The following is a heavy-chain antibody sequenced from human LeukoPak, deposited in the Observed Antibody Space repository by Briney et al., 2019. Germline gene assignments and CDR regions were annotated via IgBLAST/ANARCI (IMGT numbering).Heavy chain of an antibody. CDR3: AREDLVGAIDY. D-gene: IGHD1-26*01. Sequence: GGSLRLSCAASGFIFNNYGMHWVRQAPGKGLEWVAFIQYNGTTKDYADSVKGRFTISRDNSKNTVSLQMNSLRVEDTATYYCAREDLVGAIDYWGQGTLVTVSS. CDR2: IQYNGTTK. J-gene: IGHJ4*02. CDR1: GFIFNNYG. V-gene: IGHV3-30*12.